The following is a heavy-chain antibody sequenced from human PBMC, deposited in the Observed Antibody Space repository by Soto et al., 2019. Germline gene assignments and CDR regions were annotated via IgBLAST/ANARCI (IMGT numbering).Heavy chain of an antibody. CDR1: GASISGFY. D-gene: IGHD1-1*01. V-gene: IGHV4-4*07. J-gene: IGHJ5*02. CDR2: IYATGTT. Sequence: SETLSLTCAVSGASISGFYWSWIRKSAGKGLEWIGRIYATGTTDYNPSLKSRVMMSVDTSKKQFSLKLRSVTAADTAVYYCVRDGTKTLRDWFDPWGQGISVTVAS. CDR3: VRDGTKTLRDWFDP.